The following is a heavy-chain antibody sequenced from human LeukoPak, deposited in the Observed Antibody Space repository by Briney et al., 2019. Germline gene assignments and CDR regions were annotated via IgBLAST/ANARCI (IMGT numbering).Heavy chain of an antibody. V-gene: IGHV3-30-3*01. D-gene: IGHD1-26*01. CDR1: GFTFSSYA. J-gene: IGHJ4*02. Sequence: GGSLRLSCAASGFTFSSYAMHWVRQAPGKGLEWVAVISYDGSNKYYADSVKGRFTISRDNSKNTLYLQMNSLRAEDTAVYYCASAIVGATEGWGQGTLVTVSS. CDR2: ISYDGSNK. CDR3: ASAIVGATEG.